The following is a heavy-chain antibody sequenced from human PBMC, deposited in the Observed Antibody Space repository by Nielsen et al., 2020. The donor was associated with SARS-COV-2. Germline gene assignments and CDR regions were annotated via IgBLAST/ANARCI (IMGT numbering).Heavy chain of an antibody. D-gene: IGHD3-3*01. J-gene: IGHJ6*03. V-gene: IGHV3-66*01. CDR3: ARDGVGYYYYMDV. CDR1: GFIVSKNC. Sequence: GGSLRLSCATSGFIVSKNCMNSVRQAPGKGLEWVSVIFSDGSTYYADSVKGRFTISRDTSRNTLFLQMNSLRDEDTGVYYCARDGVGYYYYMDVWGKGTTVTVSS. CDR2: IFSDGST.